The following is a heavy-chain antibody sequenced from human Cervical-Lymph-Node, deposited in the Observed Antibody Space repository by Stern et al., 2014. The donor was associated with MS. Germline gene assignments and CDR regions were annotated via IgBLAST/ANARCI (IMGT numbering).Heavy chain of an antibody. CDR3: ARPPPRRSSNDPNFGLDV. CDR2: IYPGASDP. D-gene: IGHD6-6*01. CDR1: GYTFSKNW. J-gene: IGHJ6*02. Sequence: EVQLVESGAEVKKPRDSLKISCKGSGYTFSKNWIAWVRQMPGKGLEWMGIIYPGASDPRYAPSFQAQVTMSAEKPITPAYLQWNSLKASDPAIYSCARPPPRRSSNDPNFGLDVWGQGTTVTVSS. V-gene: IGHV5-51*04.